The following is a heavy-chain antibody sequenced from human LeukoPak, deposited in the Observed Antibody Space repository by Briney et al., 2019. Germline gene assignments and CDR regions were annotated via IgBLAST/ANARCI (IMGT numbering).Heavy chain of an antibody. D-gene: IGHD3-22*01. CDR1: GYTFTSYG. CDR3: ATVYYYDSSGYYGY. V-gene: IGHV1-18*01. Sequence: ASVKVSCKASGYTFTSYGISWVRQAPGQGLEWMGWISPYNGNTNYAQKLQGRVTMTTDTSTSTAYMELRSLRSDDTAVYYCATVYYYDSSGYYGYWGQGTLVTVSS. J-gene: IGHJ4*02. CDR2: ISPYNGNT.